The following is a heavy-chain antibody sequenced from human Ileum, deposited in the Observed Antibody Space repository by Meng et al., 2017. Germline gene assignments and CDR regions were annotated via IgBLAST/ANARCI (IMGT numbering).Heavy chain of an antibody. J-gene: IGHJ4*02. CDR2: RNTDKGNT. D-gene: IGHD1-1*01. CDR3: AREGAYNGGDY. Sequence: QVQLEQSGAVVKKTGASVKVSCKASGYTFTTYGISWVRQAPGEGLEWMGWRNTDKGNTNYAQKFQGRVTMTRDTSTSTAYMELRSLRSDDTAVYYCAREGAYNGGDYWGQGTLVTVSS. CDR1: GYTFTTYG. V-gene: IGHV1-18*01.